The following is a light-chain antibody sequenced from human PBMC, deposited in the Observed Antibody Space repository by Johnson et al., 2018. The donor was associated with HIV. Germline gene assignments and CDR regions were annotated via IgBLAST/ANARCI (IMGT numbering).Light chain of an antibody. J-gene: IGLJ1*01. CDR2: DNT. CDR3: GTWDSSLSAGV. V-gene: IGLV1-51*01. Sequence: QSVLSQPPSVSAAPGQKVTISCSGSSSNIGNNYVSWYQQLPGTAPKLLIYDNTKRPSGIPDRFSASKSGTSATLGITGLQTGDEADYYCGTWDSSLSAGVFGTGTKVTVL. CDR1: SSNIGNNY.